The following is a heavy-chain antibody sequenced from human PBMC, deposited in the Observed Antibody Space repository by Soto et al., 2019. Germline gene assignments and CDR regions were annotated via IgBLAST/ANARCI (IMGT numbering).Heavy chain of an antibody. V-gene: IGHV3-21*01. Sequence: GGSLRLSCAASGFTFSSYSMNWVRQAPGKGLEWVSSISSSSSYIYYADSVKGRFTISRDNAKNSLYLQMNSLRAEDTAVYYCARVMQTGVPSTGAFDIWGQGTMVTVSS. D-gene: IGHD3-10*01. J-gene: IGHJ3*02. CDR3: ARVMQTGVPSTGAFDI. CDR2: ISSSSSYI. CDR1: GFTFSSYS.